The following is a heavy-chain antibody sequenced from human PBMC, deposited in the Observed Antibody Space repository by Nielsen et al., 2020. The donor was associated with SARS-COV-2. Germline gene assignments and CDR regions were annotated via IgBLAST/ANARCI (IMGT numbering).Heavy chain of an antibody. Sequence: SETLSLTCAVSGGSISSGDYSLGWIRQPPGKGLEWIGYIYRSGSTFYNPSLRGLVTISVDRTNNQLSLKVNSVTSADTAIYYCASDLTFSGNSYDSWGQGTLVTVSS. CDR3: ASDLTFSGNSYDS. V-gene: IGHV4-30-2*01. D-gene: IGHD3-10*01. J-gene: IGHJ4*02. CDR1: GGSISSGDYS. CDR2: IYRSGST.